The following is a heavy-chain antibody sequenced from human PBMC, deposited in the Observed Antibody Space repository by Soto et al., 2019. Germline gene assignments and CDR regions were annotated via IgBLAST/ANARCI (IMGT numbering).Heavy chain of an antibody. V-gene: IGHV1-3*01. Sequence: QVQLVQSGAEVKKPGASVKVSCKASGYTFTSYAMHWVRQAPGQRLEWMGWINAGNGNTKYSQKFQGRVTITRDTAASTAYMELSSLRSEATAVYYCARGPADYYDVWSGYYRVDCPSPNWFDPWGQGTLVTVSS. CDR1: GYTFTSYA. J-gene: IGHJ5*02. CDR3: ARGPADYYDVWSGYYRVDCPSPNWFDP. CDR2: INAGNGNT. D-gene: IGHD3-3*01.